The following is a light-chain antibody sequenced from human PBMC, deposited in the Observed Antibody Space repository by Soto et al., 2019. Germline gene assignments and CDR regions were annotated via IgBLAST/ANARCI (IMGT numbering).Light chain of an antibody. J-gene: IGLJ3*02. Sequence: QSALTQPASVSGSPGQSITISCTGTSSDVGGYNYVSWFQQHPGKAPKLKIYEVSNRLSGVSNRFSGSKSGYTASLTISELQAEDEADYYCTSFTSSSTWVFGGGTK. V-gene: IGLV2-14*03. CDR3: TSFTSSSTWV. CDR2: EVS. CDR1: SSDVGGYNY.